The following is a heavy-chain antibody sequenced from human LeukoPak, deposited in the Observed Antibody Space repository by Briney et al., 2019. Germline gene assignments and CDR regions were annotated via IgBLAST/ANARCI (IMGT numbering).Heavy chain of an antibody. CDR1: GFTFGDYA. CDR3: TRGALWFGELFNYFDY. J-gene: IGHJ4*02. D-gene: IGHD3-10*01. CDR2: IRSKAYGGTT. V-gene: IGHV3-49*03. Sequence: PGGSLRLSCTASGFTFGDYAMSWFRQAPGKGLEWVGFIRSKAYGGTTEYAASVKGRFTISRDDSKSIAYLQMNSLKTEDTAVYYCTRGALWFGELFNYFDYWGQGTLVTVSS.